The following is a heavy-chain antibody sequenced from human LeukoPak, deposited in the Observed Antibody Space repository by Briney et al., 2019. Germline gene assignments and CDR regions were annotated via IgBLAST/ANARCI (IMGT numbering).Heavy chain of an antibody. CDR3: ARGFLYSSSSFDY. Sequence: GGSLRLSCAASGFTFSSYAMHWVRQAPGKGLEYVSAISSNGGSTYYANSVKGRFTISRDNSKNALYLQMGSLRAEDMAVYYCARGFLYSSSSFDYWGQGTLVTVSS. V-gene: IGHV3-64*01. J-gene: IGHJ4*02. CDR1: GFTFSSYA. D-gene: IGHD6-6*01. CDR2: ISSNGGST.